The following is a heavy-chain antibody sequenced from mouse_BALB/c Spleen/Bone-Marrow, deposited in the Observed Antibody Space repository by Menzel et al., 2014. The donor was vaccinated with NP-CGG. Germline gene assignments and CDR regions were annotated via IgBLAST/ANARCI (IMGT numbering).Heavy chain of an antibody. D-gene: IGHD2-4*01. CDR3: ARGGMITENYAMDY. V-gene: IGHV1S56*01. CDR2: IYPGNVNT. J-gene: IGHJ4*01. CDR1: GYSFTSYY. Sequence: QVQLQQSGPELVKPGASVRISCMASGYSFTSYYIHWVKQRPGQGLEWIGWIYPGNVNTKYNEKFKGKATLTADKSSSTAYMQLSSLTSEDSAVYFCARGGMITENYAMDYWGQGTSVTVSS.